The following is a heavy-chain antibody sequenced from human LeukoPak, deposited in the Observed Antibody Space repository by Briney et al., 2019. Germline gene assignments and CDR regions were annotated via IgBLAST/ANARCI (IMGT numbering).Heavy chain of an antibody. CDR1: GFTFSSHG. V-gene: IGHV3-23*01. CDR3: AKGSWLYAPFDY. Sequence: GGSLRLSCAASGFTFSSHGMNWVRQAPGKGLEWVSGIIPSGHTTYYADSVRGRFTISRDNSRNTLYLQMNSLRAEDTAVYYCAKGSWLYAPFDYWGQGTLVTVSS. D-gene: IGHD2/OR15-2a*01. CDR2: IIPSGHTT. J-gene: IGHJ4*02.